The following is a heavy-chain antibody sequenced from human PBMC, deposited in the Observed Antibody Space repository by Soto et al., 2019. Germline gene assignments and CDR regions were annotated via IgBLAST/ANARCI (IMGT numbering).Heavy chain of an antibody. V-gene: IGHV4-59*11. Sequence: QVQLQESGPGLVKPSETLSLTCTVSGGSISSHYWSWFRQPPGKGLEWIGYIYYSGSTNYNPSLKSRVTISVDTSKNQFSLKLSSVTAADTAVYFCARTYGDYVRRAFDIWGQGTMVTVSS. J-gene: IGHJ3*02. D-gene: IGHD4-17*01. CDR3: ARTYGDYVRRAFDI. CDR2: IYYSGST. CDR1: GGSISSHY.